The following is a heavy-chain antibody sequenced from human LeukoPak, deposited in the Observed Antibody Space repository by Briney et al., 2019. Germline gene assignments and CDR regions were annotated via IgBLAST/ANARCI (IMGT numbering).Heavy chain of an antibody. CDR3: ARVDDCGVCSDV. J-gene: IGHJ4*02. CDR1: GGSISSGDSY. D-gene: IGHD4-17*01. Sequence: SETLSLTCTVSGGSISSGDSYWSWIRQPPGKGLEWIGYIYYSGNTYYNPSLKSRVTISVDTSKNQFSLKLSSVTAADTAVYYCARVDDCGVCSDVWGQGTLVTVSS. V-gene: IGHV4-30-4*01. CDR2: IYYSGNT.